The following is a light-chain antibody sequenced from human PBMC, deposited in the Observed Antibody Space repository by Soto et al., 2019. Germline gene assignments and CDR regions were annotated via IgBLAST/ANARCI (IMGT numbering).Light chain of an antibody. J-gene: IGKJ1*01. CDR1: QSVSSN. CDR3: QQYNNWPRT. CDR2: GAS. Sequence: EIVMTQPPATLSVSPGERPTLSCRASQSVSSNLAWYQQKPGQXPRXXIYGASTRATGIPARFSGSGSGTEFTITISSLQSEDFAVYYCQQYNNWPRTFGQGTKVDIK. V-gene: IGKV3-15*01.